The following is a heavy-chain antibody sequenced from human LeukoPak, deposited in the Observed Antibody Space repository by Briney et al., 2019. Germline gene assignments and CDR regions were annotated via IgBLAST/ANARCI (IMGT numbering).Heavy chain of an antibody. J-gene: IGHJ6*02. CDR2: IIPILNIP. CDR1: GGTFDNSA. V-gene: IGHV1-69*04. CDR3: ARAKMEVGYYGLDV. D-gene: IGHD1-1*01. Sequence: SVKVSCKASGGTFDNSAINWVRQAPGQGLEWMGRIIPILNIPNYAQKLQGRVTIAADKSTSTAYMELSSLRSDDTAVYYCARAKMEVGYYGLDVWGQGTTVTVSS.